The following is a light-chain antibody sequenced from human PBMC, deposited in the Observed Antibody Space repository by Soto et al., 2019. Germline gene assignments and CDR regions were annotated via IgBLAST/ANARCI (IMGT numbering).Light chain of an antibody. CDR1: QSISSW. CDR3: LQDYNSPRT. J-gene: IGKJ5*01. V-gene: IGKV1-5*01. CDR2: DAS. Sequence: DIQMTQSPSTLSASVGDRVTITCRASQSISSWLAWYQQKPGKAPKLLIYDASSLESGVPSRFSGSGSGTDFTLTISSLQPEDFANYYCLQDYNSPRTFGQGTRVEIK.